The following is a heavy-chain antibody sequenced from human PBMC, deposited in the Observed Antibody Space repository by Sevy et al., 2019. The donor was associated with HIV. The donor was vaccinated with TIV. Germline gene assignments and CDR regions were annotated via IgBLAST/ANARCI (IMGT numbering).Heavy chain of an antibody. CDR3: ARDKDGYYDFWSGSYYYYGMDV. CDR1: GFTFSSYW. CDR2: INSDGSIT. Sequence: GGSLRLSCAASGFTFSSYWMHWVRQAPGKGLVWVSRINSDGSITSYAESVKGRFTISRDNAKNTLYLQMNSLRAEDTAVYYCARDKDGYYDFWSGSYYYYGMDVWGQGTTVTVSS. J-gene: IGHJ6*02. D-gene: IGHD3-3*01. V-gene: IGHV3-74*01.